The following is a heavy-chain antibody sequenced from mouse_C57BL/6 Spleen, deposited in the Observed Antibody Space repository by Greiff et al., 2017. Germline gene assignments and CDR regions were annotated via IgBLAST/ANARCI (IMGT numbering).Heavy chain of an antibody. J-gene: IGHJ4*01. CDR3: ARHTDYSSYVDAMDY. V-gene: IGHV5-6*01. CDR2: ISSGGSYT. CDR1: GFTFSSYG. Sequence: EVQLVESGGDLVKPGGSLKLSCAASGFTFSSYGMSWVRQTPDKRLEWVATISSGGSYTYYADSVKGRFTISRDNAKNTLYLQMSSLKSEDTAMYYCARHTDYSSYVDAMDYWGQGTSVTVSS. D-gene: IGHD2-5*01.